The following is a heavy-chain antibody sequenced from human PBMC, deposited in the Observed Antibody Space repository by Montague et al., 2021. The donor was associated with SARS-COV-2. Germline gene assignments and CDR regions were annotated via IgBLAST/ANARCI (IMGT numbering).Heavy chain of an antibody. V-gene: IGHV3-11*03. Sequence: SLRLSCAGSGFTFSDFYINWVRQAPGKGLEWLSFITGTNNGIRYSDSLKGRFTVSRDNAHSSVYLHLDSLTAEDTAVYYCARSLFYGSGGYFDFWGQGTLVAVSS. CDR2: ITGTNNGI. CDR1: GFTFSDFY. CDR3: ARSLFYGSGGYFDF. J-gene: IGHJ4*02. D-gene: IGHD3-10*01.